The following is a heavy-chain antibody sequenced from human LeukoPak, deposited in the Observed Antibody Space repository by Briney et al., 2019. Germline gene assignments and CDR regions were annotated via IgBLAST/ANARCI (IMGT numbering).Heavy chain of an antibody. Sequence: WGSLRLSCAASGFTFSSYSMNWVRQAPGKGLEWVSSISSSSSYIYYADSVKGRFTISRDNAKNSLYLQMNSLRAEDTAVYYCARDSSGWYGRVDYWGQGTLVSVSS. V-gene: IGHV3-21*01. CDR3: ARDSSGWYGRVDY. J-gene: IGHJ4*02. D-gene: IGHD6-19*01. CDR2: ISSSSSYI. CDR1: GFTFSSYS.